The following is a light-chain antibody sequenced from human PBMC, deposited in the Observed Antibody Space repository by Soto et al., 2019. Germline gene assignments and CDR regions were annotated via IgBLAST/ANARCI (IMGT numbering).Light chain of an antibody. Sequence: QSALTQPRSVSGSPGQSVTISCTGSSSDFGGYKYVSWYQQHPGKAPKLMIYHVSRRPSGVPDRFHGSKSGNTASLTISGLQAEDEADYYCCSNAGSNTWVFGGGTKLTVL. CDR2: HVS. J-gene: IGLJ3*02. V-gene: IGLV2-11*01. CDR3: CSNAGSNTWV. CDR1: SSDFGGYKY.